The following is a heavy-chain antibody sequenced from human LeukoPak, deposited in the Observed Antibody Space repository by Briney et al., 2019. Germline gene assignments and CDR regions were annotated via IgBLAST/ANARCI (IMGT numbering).Heavy chain of an antibody. CDR2: IHYSGST. V-gene: IGHV4-39*07. Sequence: XETXXXXXXVSGGSISSXSXYWGWXRQPPGKGLEWIGSIHYSGSTYYNPSLKSRVTISVDTSKNQFSLKLSSVTAADTAVYYCARDVQGLYWGQGTLVTVSS. CDR1: GGSISSXSXY. J-gene: IGHJ4*02. CDR3: ARDVQGLY. D-gene: IGHD1-1*01.